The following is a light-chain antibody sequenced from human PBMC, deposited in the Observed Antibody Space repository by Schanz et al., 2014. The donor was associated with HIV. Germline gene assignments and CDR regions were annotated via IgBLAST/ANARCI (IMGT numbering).Light chain of an antibody. J-gene: IGLJ3*02. CDR3: ATWDDSLEGWV. V-gene: IGLV1-44*01. Sequence: QSVLTQPPSASGTPGQRVTISCSGSSSNFRSNAVNWYQQLPGTAPKLVIYNTFHRPSGVPDRFSGSQSGTSASLAISGLQSEDEADFYCATWDDSLEGWVFGGGTQLTVL. CDR2: NTF. CDR1: SSNFRSNA.